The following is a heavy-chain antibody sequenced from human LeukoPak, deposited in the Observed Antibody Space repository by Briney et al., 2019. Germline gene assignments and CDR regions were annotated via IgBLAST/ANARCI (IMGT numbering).Heavy chain of an antibody. Sequence: GGSPRLSCAASGFTFSSAAMTWVRQAPGKGLEWVSLIGSSGGSTYFADSVKGRFTISRDNTKNTLSLQMNSLRVEDTAIYYCAKDIQLSTWGLGTMVTVSS. V-gene: IGHV3-23*01. CDR2: IGSSGGST. CDR1: GFTFSSAA. D-gene: IGHD5-24*01. CDR3: AKDIQLST. J-gene: IGHJ3*01.